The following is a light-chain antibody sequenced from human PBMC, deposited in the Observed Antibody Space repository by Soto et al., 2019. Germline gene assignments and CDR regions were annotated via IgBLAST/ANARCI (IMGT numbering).Light chain of an antibody. CDR3: CSYAKGSASYV. CDR1: SSDVGKSNL. CDR2: EVR. V-gene: IGLV2-23*02. J-gene: IGLJ1*01. Sequence: QSALSQPASLSGSPGQSVTISCTGSSSDVGKSNLVSWYQRHPGKAPKLIIYEVRKRPSGISDRFSGSKSGATASLTISGLQAEDEADYYCCSYAKGSASYVFGRGTKVTVL.